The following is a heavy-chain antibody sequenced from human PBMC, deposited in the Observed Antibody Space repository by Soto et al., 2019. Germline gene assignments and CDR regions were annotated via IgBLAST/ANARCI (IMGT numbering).Heavy chain of an antibody. V-gene: IGHV4-59*08. CDR2: IYYSGST. Sequence: LSLTCTVSGGSISSYYWSWIRQPPGKGLEWIGYIYYSGSTNYNPSLKSRVTISVDTSKNQFSLKLSSVTAADTAVYYCARQLYSSSWYSPYYYYYYGMDVWGQGTTVTVSS. CDR1: GGSISSYY. CDR3: ARQLYSSSWYSPYYYYYYGMDV. D-gene: IGHD6-13*01. J-gene: IGHJ6*02.